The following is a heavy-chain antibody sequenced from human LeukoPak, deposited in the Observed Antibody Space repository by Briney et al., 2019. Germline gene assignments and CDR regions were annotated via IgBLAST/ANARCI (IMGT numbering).Heavy chain of an antibody. D-gene: IGHD2-2*01. CDR2: ISYDGSNK. CDR1: GFTFSSYG. CDR3: ANSMEYQLLAIDY. V-gene: IGHV3-30*18. J-gene: IGHJ4*02. Sequence: GGSLRLSCAASGFTFSSYGMHWVRQAPGKGLEWVAVISYDGSNKYYADFVKGRFTISRDNSKNTLYLQMNSLRAEDTAVYYCANSMEYQLLAIDYWGQGTLVTVSS.